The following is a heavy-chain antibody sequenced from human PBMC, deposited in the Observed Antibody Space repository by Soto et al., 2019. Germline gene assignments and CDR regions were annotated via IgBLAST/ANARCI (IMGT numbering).Heavy chain of an antibody. V-gene: IGHV1-46*01. CDR2: INPHGGST. J-gene: IGHJ5*02. CDR1: RDTFTSYY. D-gene: IGHD1-26*01. CDR3: ARSSGGNFGIIIEGTNWFAP. Sequence: ASVKVSCKAPRDTFTSYYINWVRQAPGQGLEWIGVINPHGGSTVYAQKFQVRVTMTRDTSASTVYMELSSLRSEDTAVYYCARSSGGNFGIIIEGTNWFAPGGQGTLVTFS.